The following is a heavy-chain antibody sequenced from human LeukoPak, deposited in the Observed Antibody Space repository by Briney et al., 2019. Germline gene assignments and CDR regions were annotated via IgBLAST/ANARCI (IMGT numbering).Heavy chain of an antibody. CDR3: ARTDIVVVPAAIPYYFDY. Sequence: GASVKVSCKASGYTFTGYYMHWVRQAPGQGLEWMGWIYPNSGGTNYAQKFQGRVTMTRDTSISTAYMELSRLRSDDTAVYYCARTDIVVVPAAIPYYFDYWGQGTLVTVSS. V-gene: IGHV1-2*02. J-gene: IGHJ4*02. CDR2: IYPNSGGT. CDR1: GYTFTGYY. D-gene: IGHD2-2*01.